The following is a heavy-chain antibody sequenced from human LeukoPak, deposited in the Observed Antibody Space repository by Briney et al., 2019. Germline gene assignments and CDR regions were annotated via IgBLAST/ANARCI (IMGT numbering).Heavy chain of an antibody. V-gene: IGHV3-48*01. CDR1: GFTFSSYS. Sequence: GRTLRLSCAPSGFTFSSYSMNWVRQAPGKGLEWVSYISSSISTQSYPNSVKRRFTTSEHNANNSLYLQMNSLRAEDTAVYYSARDRMATIYYFVYWGEGTLVTVSS. CDR2: ISSSISTQ. J-gene: IGHJ4*02. CDR3: ARDRMATIYYFVY. D-gene: IGHD5-24*01.